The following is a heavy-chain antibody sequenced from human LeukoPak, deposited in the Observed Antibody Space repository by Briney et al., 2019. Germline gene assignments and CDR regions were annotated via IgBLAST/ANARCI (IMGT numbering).Heavy chain of an antibody. D-gene: IGHD3-16*02. V-gene: IGHV4-59*08. Sequence: PSETLSLTCTVSGGSISSYYWSWIRQPPGKGLEWIGYIYYSGSTNYNPSLKSRVTISVDTSKNQFSLKLSSVTAADTAVYYCARQDMITFGGVIVSNWFDPWGQGTLVTVSS. CDR2: IYYSGST. CDR3: ARQDMITFGGVIVSNWFDP. J-gene: IGHJ5*02. CDR1: GGSISSYY.